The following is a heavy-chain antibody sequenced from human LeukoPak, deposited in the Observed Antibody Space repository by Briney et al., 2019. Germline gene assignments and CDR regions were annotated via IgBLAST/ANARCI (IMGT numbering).Heavy chain of an antibody. Sequence: GRSLRLSCAASGFTFSSYGMHWVRQAPGKGLEWVAVISYDGSNKYYADSVKGRFTISRDNSKNTLYLQMNSLRAEDTAVYYCARSRGSYYYLDYWGQGTLVTVSS. CDR3: ARSRGSYYYLDY. J-gene: IGHJ4*02. CDR2: ISYDGSNK. CDR1: GFTFSSYG. D-gene: IGHD1-26*01. V-gene: IGHV3-30*03.